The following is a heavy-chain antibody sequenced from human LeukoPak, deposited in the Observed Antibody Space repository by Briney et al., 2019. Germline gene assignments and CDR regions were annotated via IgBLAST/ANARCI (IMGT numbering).Heavy chain of an antibody. Sequence: GASVKVSCKASGYTFTGYGISWVRQAPGQGLEWMGWISAYNGNTNYAQKLQGRVTMTTDTSTSTAYMELRSLRSDDTAVYYCAITTVTFYYYGMDVWGKGTTVTVSS. CDR2: ISAYNGNT. CDR1: GYTFTGYG. J-gene: IGHJ6*04. V-gene: IGHV1-18*04. CDR3: AITTVTFYYYGMDV. D-gene: IGHD4-17*01.